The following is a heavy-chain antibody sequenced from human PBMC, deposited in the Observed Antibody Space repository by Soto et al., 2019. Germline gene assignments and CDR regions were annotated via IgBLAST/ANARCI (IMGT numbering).Heavy chain of an antibody. V-gene: IGHV4-59*08. Sequence: SETLSVTCTVSCGSISSYYWSWIRQPPGKGLEWIGYIYYSGSTYYNPSLKSRVTISVDTSKNQFSLKLSSVTAADTAVYYCARVSEFLEGITYDAFDIWGQGTMVTVS. D-gene: IGHD3-22*01. CDR2: IYYSGST. CDR3: ARVSEFLEGITYDAFDI. J-gene: IGHJ3*02. CDR1: CGSISSYY.